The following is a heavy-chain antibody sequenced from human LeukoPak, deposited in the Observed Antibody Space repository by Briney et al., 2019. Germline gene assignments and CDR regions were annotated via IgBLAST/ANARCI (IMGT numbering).Heavy chain of an antibody. Sequence: PGGSLRLSCAASGFTFSNYAMTWVRQAPGKGLEWASGISGGGGNTYYADSVKGRFTISRDNSKKTVHLQMSSLRAEDTAVYYCAKGGRDTGGNWFDPWGQGTLVTVSS. CDR1: GFTFSNYA. CDR3: AKGGRDTGGNWFDP. J-gene: IGHJ5*02. D-gene: IGHD2-8*02. V-gene: IGHV3-23*01. CDR2: ISGGGGNT.